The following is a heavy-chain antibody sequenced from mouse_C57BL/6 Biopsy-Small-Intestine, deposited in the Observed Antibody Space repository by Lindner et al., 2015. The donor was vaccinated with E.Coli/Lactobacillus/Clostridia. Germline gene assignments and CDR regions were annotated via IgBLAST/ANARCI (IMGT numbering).Heavy chain of an antibody. CDR2: ILPGSGST. J-gene: IGHJ1*03. Sequence: VQLQESGAELMKPGASVKLSXKATGYTFTGYWIEWVKQRPGHGLEWIGEILPGSGSTNYNEKFKGKATFTADTSSNTAYMQLSSLTTEDSAVYYCARWARYYDSTYDWYFDVWGTGTTVTVSS. CDR3: ARWARYYDSTYDWYFDV. V-gene: IGHV1-9*01. CDR1: GYTFTGYW. D-gene: IGHD1-1*01.